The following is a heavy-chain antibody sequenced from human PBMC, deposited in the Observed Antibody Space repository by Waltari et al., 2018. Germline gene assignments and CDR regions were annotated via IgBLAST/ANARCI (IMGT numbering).Heavy chain of an antibody. CDR1: GYTFTGYY. Sequence: QVQLVQSGAEVKKPGASVKVSCKASGYTFTGYYMHWGRRAPGQGLEWMGWINPNSGGTNYAQKFQGRVTMTRDTSISTAYMELSRLRSDDTAVYYCARGSRTIFGVVITDFDYWGQGTLVTVSS. CDR3: ARGSRTIFGVVITDFDY. V-gene: IGHV1-2*02. CDR2: INPNSGGT. J-gene: IGHJ4*02. D-gene: IGHD3-3*01.